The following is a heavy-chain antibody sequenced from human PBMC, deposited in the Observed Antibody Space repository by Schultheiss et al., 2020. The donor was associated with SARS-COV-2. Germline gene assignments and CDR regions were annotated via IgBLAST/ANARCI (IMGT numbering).Heavy chain of an antibody. D-gene: IGHD3-9*01. J-gene: IGHJ4*02. V-gene: IGHV3-23*01. CDR2: IDASGRNT. CDR3: AASTPYYDIVTGFSPPWYFDY. Sequence: GGSLRLSCAASGFSFSRSVMAWVRQAPGKGLDWVSTIDASGRNTHYADSVKGRFTISRDNAKNSLYLQMNSLRAEDTAVYYCAASTPYYDIVTGFSPPWYFDYWGQGTPVTVSS. CDR1: GFSFSRSV.